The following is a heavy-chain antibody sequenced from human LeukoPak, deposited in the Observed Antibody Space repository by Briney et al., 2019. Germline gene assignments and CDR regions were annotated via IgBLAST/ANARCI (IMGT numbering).Heavy chain of an antibody. D-gene: IGHD2-8*02. Sequence: SGTLSLTCAIYGWSFGGYSWAWIRQPPGEGLEWIGEVSHTGSTNYNPSLKSRVTMSADTSKSQFSLNLRSVTAAEADVYYFARVRAPFNTGDDHYWGQGTMVTVSS. J-gene: IGHJ4*02. V-gene: IGHV4-34*01. CDR3: ARVRAPFNTGDDHY. CDR2: VSHTGST. CDR1: GWSFGGYS.